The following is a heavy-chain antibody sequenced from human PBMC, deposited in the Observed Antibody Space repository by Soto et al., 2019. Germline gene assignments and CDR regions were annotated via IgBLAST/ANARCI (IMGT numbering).Heavy chain of an antibody. V-gene: IGHV2-5*02. D-gene: IGHD6-19*01. CDR1: GFSLSDSGVG. CDR2: IFWDDDK. CDR3: AHSGQWQPLDY. Sequence: QITLKESGPTLVKPTQTLKLTCTFSGFSLSDSGVGVGWIRQPPGKALEWLALIFWDDDKRYSPSLRTRLTITEDPAKNQVFLKMTNMDPVDTATYYCAHSGQWQPLDYWGQGTLVNVSS. J-gene: IGHJ4*02.